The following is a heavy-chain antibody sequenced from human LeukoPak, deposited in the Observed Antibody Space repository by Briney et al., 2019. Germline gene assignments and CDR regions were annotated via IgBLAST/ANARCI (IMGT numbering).Heavy chain of an antibody. D-gene: IGHD6-19*01. Sequence: GASVEVSCKVSGYTLTELSMHWVRQAPGKGLEWMGGFDPEDGETIYAQKFQGRVTMTEDTSTDTAYMELSSLRSEDTAVYYCARDVIAVAGGNWFDPWGQGTLVTVSS. J-gene: IGHJ5*02. CDR2: FDPEDGET. V-gene: IGHV1-24*01. CDR1: GYTLTELS. CDR3: ARDVIAVAGGNWFDP.